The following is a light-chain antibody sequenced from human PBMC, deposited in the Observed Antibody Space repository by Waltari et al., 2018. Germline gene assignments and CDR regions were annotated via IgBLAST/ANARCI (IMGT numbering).Light chain of an antibody. J-gene: IGKJ4*01. CDR2: KAS. CDR1: QSISSW. V-gene: IGKV1-5*03. Sequence: DIQMTQSPSTLSASVGDRVTITCRASQSISSWLAWYQQKPGKAPKLLIYKASSLQSDVPSRFSGSGSGTEFTLTISSLQPDDFATFYCQHHNNYPPTFGGGTKVEIK. CDR3: QHHNNYPPT.